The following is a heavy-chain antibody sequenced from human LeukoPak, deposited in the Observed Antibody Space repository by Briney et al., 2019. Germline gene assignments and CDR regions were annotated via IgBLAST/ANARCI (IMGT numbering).Heavy chain of an antibody. V-gene: IGHV5-10-1*01. CDR1: GYSFTSYW. CDR2: IDPSDSYT. J-gene: IGHJ5*02. Sequence: GESLKISCKGSGYSFTSYWISWVRQMPGKGLEWVGRIDPSDSYTDYSPSFEGHVTISVDRSITTAYLQWSSLKASDTAMYFCASSRAGTLKVHNWFNPLGQGRLWTVSS. D-gene: IGHD6-19*01. CDR3: ASSRAGTLKVHNWFNP.